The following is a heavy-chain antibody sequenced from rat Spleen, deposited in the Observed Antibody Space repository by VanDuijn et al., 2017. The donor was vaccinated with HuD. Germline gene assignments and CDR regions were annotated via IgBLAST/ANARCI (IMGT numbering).Heavy chain of an antibody. CDR3: ARAGYLRDWYFDF. Sequence: EVQLVESGGGLVQPGRSMKLSCVASGFTFTDFYMAWVRQAPTKGLEWVATISYDGSDTYYRDSVKGRFSISRDDAKSTLYLQMDSLRSEDTATYHCARAGYLRDWYFDFWGPGAMVTVSS. CDR1: GFTFTDFY. CDR2: ISYDGSDT. V-gene: IGHV5-7*01. J-gene: IGHJ1*01. D-gene: IGHD2-2*01.